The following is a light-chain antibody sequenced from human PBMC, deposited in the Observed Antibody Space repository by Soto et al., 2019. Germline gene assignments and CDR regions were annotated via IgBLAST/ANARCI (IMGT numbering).Light chain of an antibody. Sequence: IVLTQSPATLSVSPGEKATLSCRASQTVKNNLAWYQQKPGQAPRLLVYFASTRAAGIPARFSGSGSGTEFSPTISSLQSEDFALYYWQQYTALPLTFGGGTKVETK. V-gene: IGKV3-15*01. J-gene: IGKJ4*01. CDR2: FAS. CDR3: QQYTALPLT. CDR1: QTVKNN.